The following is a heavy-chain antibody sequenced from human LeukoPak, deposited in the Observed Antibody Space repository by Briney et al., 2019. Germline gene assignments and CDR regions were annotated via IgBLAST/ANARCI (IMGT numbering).Heavy chain of an antibody. Sequence: GGSLRLSCAVSGFTFDDYAMHWVRQVPGKGLEWVSGINWNSDSIGYADSVKGRFTTSRDNAKNSLYLQMNSLRAEDTAVYYCVRGELHLDYYFDYWGQGTLVTVSS. CDR2: INWNSDSI. CDR1: GFTFDDYA. D-gene: IGHD1-26*01. V-gene: IGHV3-9*01. J-gene: IGHJ4*02. CDR3: VRGELHLDYYFDY.